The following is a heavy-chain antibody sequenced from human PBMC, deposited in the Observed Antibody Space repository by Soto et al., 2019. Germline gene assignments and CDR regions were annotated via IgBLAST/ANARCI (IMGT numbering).Heavy chain of an antibody. V-gene: IGHV4-30-4*01. D-gene: IGHD4-17*01. J-gene: IGHJ4*02. CDR3: ARATDYNDYVGYYFDY. CDR1: GGSISSGDYY. CDR2: ISNSGT. Sequence: SETLSLTCTVSGGSISSGDYYWSWIRQPPGKGLEWIGYISNSGTYYNPSLRSRLTMSVGTSKNQFSLTLSSVTAADTAVYYCARATDYNDYVGYYFDYWGQGTRVTVSS.